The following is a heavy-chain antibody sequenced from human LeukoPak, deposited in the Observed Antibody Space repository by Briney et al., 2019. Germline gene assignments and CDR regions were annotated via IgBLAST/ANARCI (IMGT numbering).Heavy chain of an antibody. CDR2: ISYDGSNK. V-gene: IGHV3-30*18. CDR1: GLTFSSYG. Sequence: PGGSLRLSCAASGLTFSSYGMHWVRQAPGTGLEGVAVISYDGSNKYYADSVKARFTISRDNSKNTLYLQMNSLRAEDTAVYYCAKDHIVVVVAATPMIDYWGQGTLVTVSS. J-gene: IGHJ4*02. CDR3: AKDHIVVVVAATPMIDY. D-gene: IGHD2-15*01.